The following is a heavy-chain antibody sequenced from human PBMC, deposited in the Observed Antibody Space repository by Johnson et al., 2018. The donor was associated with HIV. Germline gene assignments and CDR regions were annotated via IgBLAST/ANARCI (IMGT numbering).Heavy chain of an antibody. CDR2: ISYGGNKQ. V-gene: IGHV3-30-3*01. D-gene: IGHD1-26*01. CDR3: AKGRWEATTYDDAFDI. J-gene: IGHJ3*02. CDR1: GFTFSSYA. Sequence: QMQLVESGGGLVQPGRSLRLSCAASGFTFSSYAMHWVRQPPGKGLEWVAVISYGGNKQYYVDSVGGRFPLSRDNSKNTLYLQMNSLRAEDTAVYYCAKGRWEATTYDDAFDIWGQGTMVTVSS.